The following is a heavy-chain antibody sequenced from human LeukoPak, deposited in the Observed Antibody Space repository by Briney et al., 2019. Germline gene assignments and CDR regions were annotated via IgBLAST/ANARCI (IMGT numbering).Heavy chain of an antibody. J-gene: IGHJ4*02. CDR1: GGTFSSYT. Sequence: SVKVSCKASGGTFSSYTISWVRQAPGQGLEWMGRIIPILGIANYAQKFQGRVTITAYKSTSTAYMELSSLRSEDTAVYYCARVEEGGIAAATWGQGTLVTVSS. D-gene: IGHD6-13*01. CDR2: IIPILGIA. V-gene: IGHV1-69*02. CDR3: ARVEEGGIAAAT.